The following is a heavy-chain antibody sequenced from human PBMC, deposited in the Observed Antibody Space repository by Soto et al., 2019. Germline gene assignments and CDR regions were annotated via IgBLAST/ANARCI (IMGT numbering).Heavy chain of an antibody. Sequence: SETLSLTCTVSGGSISSYYWSWIRQPPGKGLERIGYIYYSGSTNYNPSLKSRVTISVDTSKNQFSLKLSSVTAADTAVYYCARDRGIAAARWFDPWGQGTLVTVSS. CDR1: GGSISSYY. J-gene: IGHJ5*02. V-gene: IGHV4-59*01. CDR3: ARDRGIAAARWFDP. CDR2: IYYSGST. D-gene: IGHD6-13*01.